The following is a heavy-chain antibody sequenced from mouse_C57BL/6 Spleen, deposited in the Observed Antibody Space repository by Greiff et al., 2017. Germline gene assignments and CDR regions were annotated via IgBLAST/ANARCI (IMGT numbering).Heavy chain of an antibody. V-gene: IGHV5-16*01. Sequence: EVHLVESEGGLVKPGSSIKLSCTASGFTFSDYYMAWVRQVPEKGLEWVANINYDGGSTYYLASLQSRFIISRDTAKNSLYLQMSSLKSEDTATYYCARVHYGYYFGFWGQGTSLTVS. CDR2: INYDGGST. J-gene: IGHJ2*02. CDR3: ARVHYGYYFGF. D-gene: IGHD2-2*01. CDR1: GFTFSDYY.